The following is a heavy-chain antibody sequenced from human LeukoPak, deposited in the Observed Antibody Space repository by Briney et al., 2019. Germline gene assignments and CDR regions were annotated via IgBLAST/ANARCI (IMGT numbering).Heavy chain of an antibody. CDR3: ARAGITLTCCSGGSCYSYPDTRAYYFDY. CDR2: ISAYNGNT. Sequence: ASVKVSCKASGYTFTSYGISWVRQAPGQGLEWMGWISAYNGNTNYAQKLQGRVTMTTDTSTSTAYMELRSLRSDDTAVYYCARAGITLTCCSGGSCYSYPDTRAYYFDYWGQGTLVTVSS. CDR1: GYTFTSYG. J-gene: IGHJ4*02. D-gene: IGHD2-15*01. V-gene: IGHV1-18*01.